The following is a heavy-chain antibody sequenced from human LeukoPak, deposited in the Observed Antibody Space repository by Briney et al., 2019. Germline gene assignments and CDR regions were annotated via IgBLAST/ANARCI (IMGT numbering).Heavy chain of an antibody. Sequence: PGGSLRLSCAASGFTFSSYSMNWVRQAPGKGLEWVSSISSSSYIYYADSVKGRFTISRDNAKNSLYLQMNSLRAEDTAVYYCARDAYMVRGVIGSPDYWGQGTLVTVSS. V-gene: IGHV3-21*01. D-gene: IGHD3-10*01. CDR2: ISSSSYI. CDR3: ARDAYMVRGVIGSPDY. CDR1: GFTFSSYS. J-gene: IGHJ4*02.